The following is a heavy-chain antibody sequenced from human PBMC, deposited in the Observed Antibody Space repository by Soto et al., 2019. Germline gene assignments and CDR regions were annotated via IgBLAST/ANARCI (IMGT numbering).Heavy chain of an antibody. CDR3: AVEYYYDSSGYFVPHY. CDR2: ISAYNGNT. Sequence: GASVTVSCKASGYAFTIYGISCVRQAPGQGLEWMGWISAYNGNTNYAQKLQGRVTMTTDTSTSTAYMELRSLRSDDTAVYYCAVEYYYDSSGYFVPHYWGQGTLVTVSS. J-gene: IGHJ4*02. V-gene: IGHV1-18*04. CDR1: GYAFTIYG. D-gene: IGHD3-22*01.